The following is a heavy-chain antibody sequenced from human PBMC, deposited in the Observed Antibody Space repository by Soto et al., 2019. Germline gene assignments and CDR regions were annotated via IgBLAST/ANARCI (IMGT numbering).Heavy chain of an antibody. V-gene: IGHV3-30-3*01. D-gene: IGHD3-10*01. J-gene: IGHJ4*02. CDR3: AREWSTSGDVDY. CDR1: GFTFSSHS. CDR2: ISYDGSIK. Sequence: QVQLVESGGGVVQPGRSLRLSCAASGFTFSSHSIQWVRQAPGKGLEWVAVISYDGSIKYYADSVKGRFTISRDNSKKAAYLQMNSLRAEDTAVFYCAREWSTSGDVDYGGQGTLVIVSS.